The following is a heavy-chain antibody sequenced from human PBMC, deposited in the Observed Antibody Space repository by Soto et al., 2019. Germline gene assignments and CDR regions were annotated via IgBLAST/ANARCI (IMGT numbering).Heavy chain of an antibody. CDR1: GFTFSSYA. CDR2: ISGRGGST. CDR3: AKGIAAADQGGWVDH. J-gene: IGHJ5*02. Sequence: GGSLRLSCAASGFTFSSYAMSWVRQAPGKGLEWVSAISGRGGSTYYADSVKGRFTISRDNSTNTLYLQMNSLRAEDTAVYCCAKGIAAADQGGWVDHWGQGTLVTVSS. D-gene: IGHD6-13*01. V-gene: IGHV3-23*01.